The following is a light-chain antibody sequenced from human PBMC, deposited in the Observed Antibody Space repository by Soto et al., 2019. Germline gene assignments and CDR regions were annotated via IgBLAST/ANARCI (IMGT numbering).Light chain of an antibody. Sequence: QSALTQPPSASGSPGQSVTISCTGTSNDVGDYNYVSWYQQHPGKAPKLLTYEVTKRPSGVPDRFSGSKSGNTASLTVSGLQAADEADYYCSSYAGSNNVVFGGGTKLTVL. CDR2: EVT. CDR1: SNDVGDYNY. CDR3: SSYAGSNNVV. V-gene: IGLV2-8*01. J-gene: IGLJ3*02.